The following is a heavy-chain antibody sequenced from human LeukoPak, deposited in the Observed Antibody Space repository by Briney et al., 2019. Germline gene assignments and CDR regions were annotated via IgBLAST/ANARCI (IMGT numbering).Heavy chain of an antibody. V-gene: IGHV4-59*01. CDR2: IYYSGST. Sequence: NASETLSLTCTVSGGSISSYYWSWIRQPPGKGLEWIGYIYYSGSTNYNPSLKSRVTISVDTSKNQFSLKLSSVTAADTAVYYCARVGYPDSSSWYFDYWGQGTLVTVSS. CDR1: GGSISSYY. CDR3: ARVGYPDSSSWYFDY. D-gene: IGHD6-13*01. J-gene: IGHJ4*02.